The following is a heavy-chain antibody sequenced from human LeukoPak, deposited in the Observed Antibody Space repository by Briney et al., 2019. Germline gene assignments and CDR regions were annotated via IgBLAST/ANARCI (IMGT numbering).Heavy chain of an antibody. CDR3: AKDRRMTTVTVSAFDI. V-gene: IGHV3-48*04. Sequence: GGSLRLSCAASGFTFSSYSMNWVRQAPGKGLEWVSYISSRSSNIYYADSVKGRFTISRDNAKNSLYLQMNSLRAEDTALYYCAKDRRMTTVTVSAFDIWGQGTMVTVSS. CDR1: GFTFSSYS. D-gene: IGHD4-17*01. CDR2: ISSRSSNI. J-gene: IGHJ3*02.